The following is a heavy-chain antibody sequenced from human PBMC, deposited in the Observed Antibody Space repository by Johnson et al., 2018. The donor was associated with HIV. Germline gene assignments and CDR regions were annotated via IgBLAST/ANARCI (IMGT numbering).Heavy chain of an antibody. Sequence: QVQLVESGGGVVQPGRSLRLSCAASGFTFTNYGMHWVRQAPGKGLQWVAVMSYDGSTTYYADSVKGRFTISRDNSKNTLYLQMNSLRPEDTAVYYCARGIDGSAQNSDAFDNWGQGTMVTVSS. CDR1: GFTFTNYG. CDR2: MSYDGSTT. CDR3: ARGIDGSAQNSDAFDN. V-gene: IGHV3-30*03. D-gene: IGHD5-24*01. J-gene: IGHJ3*02.